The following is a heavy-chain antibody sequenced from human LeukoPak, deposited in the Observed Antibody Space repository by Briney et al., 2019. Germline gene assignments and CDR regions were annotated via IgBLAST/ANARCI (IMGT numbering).Heavy chain of an antibody. CDR1: GFTFSSYW. CDR3: ARGTYYDILTGYYDDAFDI. D-gene: IGHD3-9*01. CDR2: IKQDGSEK. J-gene: IGHJ3*02. Sequence: GGSLRLSCAASGFTFSSYWMSWVRQAPGKGLEWVANIKQDGSEKYYVDSVKGRFTISRDNAKNSLYLQMNSLRAEDTAVYYCARGTYYDILTGYYDDAFDIWGQGTMVTVSS. V-gene: IGHV3-7*01.